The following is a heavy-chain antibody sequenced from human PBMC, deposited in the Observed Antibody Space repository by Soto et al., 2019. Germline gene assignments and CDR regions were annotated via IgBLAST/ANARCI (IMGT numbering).Heavy chain of an antibody. D-gene: IGHD3-16*01. V-gene: IGHV1-18*04. Sequence: QVQLVQSGPEVKKPGASVKVSCKASGYTLISYGVSWVRQAPGQGLEWMGWISGYSGNTNYAQKFQGRVTMTRDTATNTAYMELRSLTSDDTAVYYWATGGGMTLVGELIENWFDPWGQGTLVTVSS. J-gene: IGHJ5*02. CDR3: ATGGGMTLVGELIENWFDP. CDR1: GYTLISYG. CDR2: ISGYSGNT.